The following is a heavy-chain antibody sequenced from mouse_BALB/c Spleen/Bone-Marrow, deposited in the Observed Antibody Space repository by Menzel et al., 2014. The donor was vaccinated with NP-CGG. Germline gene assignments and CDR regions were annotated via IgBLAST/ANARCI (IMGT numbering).Heavy chain of an antibody. CDR2: ISRGSSTI. CDR1: GFTFSSFG. Sequence: EVEGVESGGGLVQPGGSRKLSSAASGFTFSSFGMHWVRQAPEKGLEWVAYISRGSSTIYYADTVKGRFTISRDNPKNTLFLQMTSLRSEDTAMYYCARDCDYFDYLGQGTTLTVSS. J-gene: IGHJ2*01. CDR3: ARDCDYFDY. V-gene: IGHV5-17*02.